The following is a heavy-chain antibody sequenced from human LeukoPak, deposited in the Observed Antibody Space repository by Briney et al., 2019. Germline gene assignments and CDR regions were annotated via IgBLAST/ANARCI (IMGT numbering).Heavy chain of an antibody. CDR1: GFTVSSNY. V-gene: IGHV3-66*01. D-gene: IGHD4-17*01. J-gene: IGHJ4*02. Sequence: GGSLRLSCAASGFTVSSNYMSWVRQAPGKGLEWVSVIYSGGSTYYADFVKGRFTISRDNSKNTLYLQMNSLRAEDTAVYYCELWGDYGEEAFDIWGQGTLVTVSS. CDR3: ELWGDYGEEAFDI. CDR2: IYSGGST.